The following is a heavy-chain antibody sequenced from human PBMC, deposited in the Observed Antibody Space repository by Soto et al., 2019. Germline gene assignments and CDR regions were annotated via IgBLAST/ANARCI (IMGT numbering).Heavy chain of an antibody. CDR3: AGFDTRGVDV. CDR2: IIPIVDTP. CDR1: GGTFSDFT. J-gene: IGHJ6*02. V-gene: IGHV1-69*08. Sequence: QVQLVQSGAEVKKPGSSVKVSCKASGGTFSDFTMNWVRQAPGHGLEWMGRIIPIVDTPTYAQKFQGRVTITADKSTSTGDMELSSLTSEDTAVYYCAGFDTRGVDVWGQGTTVTVSS. D-gene: IGHD2-2*02.